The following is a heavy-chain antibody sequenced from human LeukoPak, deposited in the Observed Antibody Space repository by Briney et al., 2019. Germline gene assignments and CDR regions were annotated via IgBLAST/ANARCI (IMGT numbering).Heavy chain of an antibody. Sequence: PGGSLRLSCAASGFTVSSNYMSWVRQAPGKGLEWVSAISGSGGSTYYADSVKGRFTISRDNSKNTLYLQMNSLRAEDTAVYYCAKGVVVYPAVGEFDYWGQGTLVTVSS. CDR3: AKGVVVYPAVGEFDY. CDR2: ISGSGGST. D-gene: IGHD3-22*01. V-gene: IGHV3-23*01. J-gene: IGHJ4*02. CDR1: GFTVSSNY.